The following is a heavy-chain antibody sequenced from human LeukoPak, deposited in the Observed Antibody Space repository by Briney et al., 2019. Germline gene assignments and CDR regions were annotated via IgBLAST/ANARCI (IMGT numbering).Heavy chain of an antibody. J-gene: IGHJ6*02. D-gene: IGHD3-22*01. CDR3: VNPGWYYDSSGYSYYYGMDV. V-gene: IGHV4-34*01. CDR2: INHGGST. Sequence: SETLSLTCAVYGGSFSSYYWRWIRQPPGKGLEWIGEINHGGSTNYNPSLKSRVTISVDTSKNQFSLKLSSVTAADTAVYYCVNPGWYYDSSGYSYYYGMDVWGQGTTVTVSS. CDR1: GGSFSSYY.